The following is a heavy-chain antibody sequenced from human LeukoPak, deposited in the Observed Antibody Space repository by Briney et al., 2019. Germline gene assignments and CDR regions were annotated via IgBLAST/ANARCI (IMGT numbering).Heavy chain of an antibody. CDR1: GGSFSGYY. Sequence: SETLSLTCAVYGGSFSGYYWSWIRQPPGKGLEWIGEINHSGSTNYNPSLKSRVTISVDTSKNQFSLKLSSVTAADTAVYYCARGRYSGGWYGYWGQGTLVTVSS. CDR3: ARGRYSGGWYGY. D-gene: IGHD6-19*01. V-gene: IGHV4-34*01. J-gene: IGHJ4*02. CDR2: INHSGST.